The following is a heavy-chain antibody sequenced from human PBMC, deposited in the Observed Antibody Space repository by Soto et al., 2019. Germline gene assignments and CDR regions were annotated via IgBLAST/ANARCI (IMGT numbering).Heavy chain of an antibody. V-gene: IGHV5-51*01. Sequence: GESLKISCKGSGYSFTSYWIGWVRQMPGKGLEWMGIIYPGDSDTRYSPSFQGQVTISADKSICIAYLQWSSLKASDTAMYYCARQYGYGGTPDAFDIWGQGTMVTVSS. CDR1: GYSFTSYW. CDR3: ARQYGYGGTPDAFDI. J-gene: IGHJ3*02. CDR2: IYPGDSDT. D-gene: IGHD4-17*01.